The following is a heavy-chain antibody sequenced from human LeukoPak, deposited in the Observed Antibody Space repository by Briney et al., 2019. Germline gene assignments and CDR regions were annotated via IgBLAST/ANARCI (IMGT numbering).Heavy chain of an antibody. D-gene: IGHD5-18*01. Sequence: GGSLRLSCSASGFTFSSYAMHWLRQAPGKGLEYVSAISSNGGSTYYADSVKGRFTISRDNSKNTLYLQMSSLRAEDTAVYYCVKDGRRGYSYGYSDYWGQGTLVTVSS. CDR2: ISSNGGST. CDR3: VKDGRRGYSYGYSDY. V-gene: IGHV3-64D*06. J-gene: IGHJ4*02. CDR1: GFTFSSYA.